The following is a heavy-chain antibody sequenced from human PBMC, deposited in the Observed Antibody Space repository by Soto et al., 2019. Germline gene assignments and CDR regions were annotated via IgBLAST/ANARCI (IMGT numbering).Heavy chain of an antibody. CDR1: GYTFTSYG. J-gene: IGHJ6*02. CDR2: INGYTGHT. V-gene: IGHV1-18*01. Sequence: QVQLVQSGAEVKKPGASVKVSCKASGYTFTSYGLSWVRQAPGQGLEWMGWINGYTGHTNYAQKFQGRVTMTTDTSTNTAYLDLWTLISDDTAVYYCARSWVTGKGGIDVWGQGTTVTVSS. D-gene: IGHD3-16*01. CDR3: ARSWVTGKGGIDV.